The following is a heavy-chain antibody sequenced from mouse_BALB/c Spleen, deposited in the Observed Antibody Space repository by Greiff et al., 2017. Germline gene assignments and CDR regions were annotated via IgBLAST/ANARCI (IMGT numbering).Heavy chain of an antibody. Sequence: EVQGVESGGGLVKPGGSLKLSCAASGFTFSDYYMYWVRQTPEKRLEWVATISDGGSYTYYPDSVKGRFTISRDNAKNNLYLQMSSLKSEDTAMYYCARMDYWGQGTSVTVSS. J-gene: IGHJ4*01. CDR3: ARMDY. CDR1: GFTFSDYY. CDR2: ISDGGSYT. V-gene: IGHV5-4*02.